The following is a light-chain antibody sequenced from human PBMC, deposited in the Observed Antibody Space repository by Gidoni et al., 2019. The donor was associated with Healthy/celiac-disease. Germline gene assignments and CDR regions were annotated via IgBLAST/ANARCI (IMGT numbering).Light chain of an antibody. V-gene: IGKV1-39*01. Sequence: DIQMTQSPSSLSASVGDRVTITCRASQSISSYVNWYQQKPGKAPKLLIYAASSLQSGVPSRFSGSGSGTDFTLTIRSLPPADFATYYCQQSYSTLITFGQGTRLEIK. J-gene: IGKJ5*01. CDR1: QSISSY. CDR2: AAS. CDR3: QQSYSTLIT.